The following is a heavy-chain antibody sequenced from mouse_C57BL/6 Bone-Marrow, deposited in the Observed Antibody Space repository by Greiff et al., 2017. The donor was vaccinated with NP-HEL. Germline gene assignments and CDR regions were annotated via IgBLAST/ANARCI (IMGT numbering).Heavy chain of an antibody. J-gene: IGHJ1*03. V-gene: IGHV5-4*01. CDR2: ISDGGSYT. Sequence: VQLKESGGGLVKPGGSLKLSCAASGFTFSSYAMSWVRQTPEKRLEWVATISDGGSYTYYPDNVKGRFTISRDNAKNNLYLQMSQLKSEDTAMYYCARDTLVGYFDVWGTGTTVTVSS. CDR1: GFTFSSYA. CDR3: ARDTLVGYFDV.